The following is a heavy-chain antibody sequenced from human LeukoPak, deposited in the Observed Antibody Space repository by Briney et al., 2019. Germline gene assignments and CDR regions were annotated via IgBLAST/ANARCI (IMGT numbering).Heavy chain of an antibody. V-gene: IGHV3-30*03. CDR2: ISYDRTKK. D-gene: IGHD3-3*02. Sequence: QSGGSLRLSCGASGFTFSTYAMHWVRQAPGKGLECVSVISYDRTKKEYADSVKGRFTISRDNSNDTLYLQMNSLRPEDTALYYCARVNTIFGVDIVSLGAEFEFWGQGTLVTVSS. CDR3: ARVNTIFGVDIVSLGAEFEF. CDR1: GFTFSTYA. J-gene: IGHJ4*02.